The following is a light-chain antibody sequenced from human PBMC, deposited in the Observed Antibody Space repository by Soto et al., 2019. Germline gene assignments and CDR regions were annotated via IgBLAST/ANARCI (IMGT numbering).Light chain of an antibody. Sequence: QSVLTQPASVSGSPGQSITIPCTGTSSDVGGYNYVSWYQRHPGKAPELMIYEVSHRPSGVSNRFSGSKSGNTASLTISGLQAEDEADYYCSSYTSSSTLVFGGGTKVTVL. J-gene: IGLJ2*01. V-gene: IGLV2-14*01. CDR1: SSDVGGYNY. CDR3: SSYTSSSTLV. CDR2: EVS.